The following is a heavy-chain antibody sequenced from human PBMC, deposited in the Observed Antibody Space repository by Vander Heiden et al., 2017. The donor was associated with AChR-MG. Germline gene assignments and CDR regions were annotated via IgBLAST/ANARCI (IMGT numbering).Heavy chain of an antibody. D-gene: IGHD6-13*01. V-gene: IGHV3-30-3*01. J-gene: IGHJ4*02. CDR1: GFTFRSYA. Sequence: QVQLVESGGGVVQPGRSLRLSWAASGFTFRSYAMHWVRQAPGKGLEWVAVISYDGSNKYYADSVKGRFTISRDNSKNTLYLQMNSLRAEDTAVYYCARDPSKYSSSWLFDYWGQGTLVTVSS. CDR3: ARDPSKYSSSWLFDY. CDR2: ISYDGSNK.